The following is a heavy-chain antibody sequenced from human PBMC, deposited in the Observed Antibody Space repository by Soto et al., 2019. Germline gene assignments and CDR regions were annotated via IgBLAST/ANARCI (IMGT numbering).Heavy chain of an antibody. CDR2: IFYSGST. CDR3: ARGGYYFYYGMDV. J-gene: IGHJ6*02. CDR1: GDSVSSSYYY. V-gene: IGHV4-39*07. Sequence: SETLSLTCTVSGDSVSSSYYYWGWIRQPPGKGLEWIGSIFYSGSTYYNPSLKSRVTISVDTSKNQFSLKLSSVTAADTAVYYCARGGYYFYYGMDVWGQGTTVTVSS. D-gene: IGHD5-12*01.